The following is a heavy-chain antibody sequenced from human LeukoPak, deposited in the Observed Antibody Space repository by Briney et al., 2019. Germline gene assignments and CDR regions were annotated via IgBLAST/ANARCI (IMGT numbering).Heavy chain of an antibody. J-gene: IGHJ4*02. Sequence: ASVKVSCKASGYTFTGYYMHWVRQAPGQGLEWMGRINPNSGGTNYAQKFQGSVTMTRDTSISTAYMELSRLRSDDTAVYYCARELGYCSSTSCLTPNGYWGQGTLVTVSS. CDR3: ARELGYCSSTSCLTPNGY. D-gene: IGHD2-2*01. CDR2: INPNSGGT. CDR1: GYTFTGYY. V-gene: IGHV1-2*06.